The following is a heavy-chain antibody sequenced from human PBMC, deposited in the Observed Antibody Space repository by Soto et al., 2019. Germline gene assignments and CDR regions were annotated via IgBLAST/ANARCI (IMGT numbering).Heavy chain of an antibody. CDR1: GDSINNYY. V-gene: IGHV4-4*07. Sequence: PSETLSLTCTVSGDSINNYYWSWIRQPAGKGLEWLGRIHDSGSSAYNPSLKSRVTMSTDTSKNQFSLNLNSVTAADTALYYCASGGASSKWLDPWGQGILVTVS. CDR2: IHDSGSS. D-gene: IGHD6-13*01. J-gene: IGHJ5*02. CDR3: ASGGASSKWLDP.